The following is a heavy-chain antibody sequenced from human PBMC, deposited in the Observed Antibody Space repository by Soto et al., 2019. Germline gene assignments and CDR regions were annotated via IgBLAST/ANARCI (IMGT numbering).Heavy chain of an antibody. V-gene: IGHV4-30-4*08. CDR1: GGSISTVGNY. D-gene: IGHD1-1*01. Sequence: PSETLSLTCSVSGGSISTVGNYWTWIRQPPGKGLEWIGSIYHTGSTYYNPSLKSRVTISVDTSKNQFSLKLSSVTAADTAVYYGARERTTENWCDPWGQGTLVTVSP. CDR3: ARERTTENWCDP. CDR2: IYHTGST. J-gene: IGHJ5*02.